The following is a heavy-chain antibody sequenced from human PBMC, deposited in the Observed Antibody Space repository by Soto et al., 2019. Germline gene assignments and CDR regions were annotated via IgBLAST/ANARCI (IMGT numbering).Heavy chain of an antibody. D-gene: IGHD3-22*01. CDR2: ISSSSSYI. Sequence: PGGSLRLSCAASGFTFSSYSMNWVRQAPGKGLEWVSSISSSSSYIYYADSVKGRFTISRDNAKNSLYLQMNSLRAEDTAVYYCARDQKEITMIVVAIDYWGQGTLVTVSS. CDR1: GFTFSSYS. CDR3: ARDQKEITMIVVAIDY. J-gene: IGHJ4*02. V-gene: IGHV3-21*01.